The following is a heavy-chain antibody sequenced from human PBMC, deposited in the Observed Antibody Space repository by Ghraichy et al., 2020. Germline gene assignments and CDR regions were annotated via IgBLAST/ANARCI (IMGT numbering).Heavy chain of an antibody. CDR3: ARESWYHTGGVGMDV. D-gene: IGHD6-13*01. CDR1: GFTVSSNY. V-gene: IGHV3-53*01. CDR2: IYSGGTT. Sequence: GGSLRLSCAASGFTVSSNYMSWVRQAPGKGLEWVSLIYSGGTTYYADSVKGRFTISRDNSKNTLYLQMNSLRAEDTAVYYCARESWYHTGGVGMDVWGQGTTVTVSS. J-gene: IGHJ6*02.